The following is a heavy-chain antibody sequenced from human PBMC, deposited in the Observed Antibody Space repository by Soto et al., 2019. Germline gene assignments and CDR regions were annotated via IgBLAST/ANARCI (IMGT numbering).Heavy chain of an antibody. CDR1: GFTFSSYG. D-gene: IGHD6-13*01. CDR3: AKDSSSHDRYYYYGMDV. V-gene: IGHV3-30*18. J-gene: IGHJ6*02. CDR2: ISYDGSNK. Sequence: GGSLRLSCAASGFTFSSYGMHWVRQAPGKGLEWVAVISYDGSNKYYADSVKGRFTISRDNSKNTLYLQMNSLRAEDTAVYYCAKDSSSHDRYYYYGMDVWGQGTTVTVSS.